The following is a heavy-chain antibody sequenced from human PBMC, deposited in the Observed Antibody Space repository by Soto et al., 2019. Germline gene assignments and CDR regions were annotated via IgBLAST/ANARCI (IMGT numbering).Heavy chain of an antibody. D-gene: IGHD3-10*01. Sequence: EVQLLESGGGLVQPGGSLRLSCAASGFTFSSQGMSWVRQPPGKGLEWVSGVTESSANTFYADSVKGRFTISRDDSKSMLYLLMSSLRAEDTAVYYCANDPRGPYEWGQGTLVIVSS. CDR1: GFTFSSQG. V-gene: IGHV3-23*01. CDR2: VTESSANT. CDR3: ANDPRGPYE. J-gene: IGHJ4*02.